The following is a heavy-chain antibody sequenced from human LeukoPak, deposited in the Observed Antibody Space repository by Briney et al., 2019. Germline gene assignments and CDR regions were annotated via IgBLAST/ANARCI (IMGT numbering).Heavy chain of an antibody. CDR1: GFTFSSYA. CDR3: AKGNLRGPPPNIDF. J-gene: IGHJ4*02. CDR2: ISKTGST. D-gene: IGHD5/OR15-5a*01. V-gene: IGHV3-23*01. Sequence: GGSLRLSCAASGFTFSSYAMSWVRQAPGKGLEWVSAISKTGSTYYADSVKARFTISRDNPKNTLYLQMNSLTAEDTAVYYCAKGNLRGPPPNIDFWGQGTLVTVSS.